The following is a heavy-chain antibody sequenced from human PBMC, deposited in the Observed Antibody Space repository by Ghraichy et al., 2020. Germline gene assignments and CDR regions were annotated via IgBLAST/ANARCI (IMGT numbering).Heavy chain of an antibody. D-gene: IGHD3-22*01. CDR1: GGSISSYY. CDR2: IYTSGST. CDR3: ARAPRDSSGYVLDY. J-gene: IGHJ4*02. V-gene: IGHV4-4*07. Sequence: SETLFLTCTVSGGSISSYYWSWIRQPAGKGLEWIGRIYTSGSTNYNPSLKSRVTMSVDTSKNQFSLKLSSVTAADTAVYYCARAPRDSSGYVLDYWGQGTLVTVSS.